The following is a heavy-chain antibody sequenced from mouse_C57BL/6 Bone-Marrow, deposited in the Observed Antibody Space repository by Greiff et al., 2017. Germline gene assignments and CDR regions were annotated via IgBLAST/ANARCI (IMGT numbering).Heavy chain of an antibody. Sequence: EVKLMESGGDLVKPGGSLKLSCAASGFTFSSYGMSWVRQTPDKRLEWVATISSGGSYTYYPDSVKGRVTISRDNAKNTLYLQLSSLKSEDTAMYYCARHDPWFAYWGQGTLVTVSA. CDR3: ARHDPWFAY. CDR1: GFTFSSYG. CDR2: ISSGGSYT. V-gene: IGHV5-6*01. J-gene: IGHJ3*01.